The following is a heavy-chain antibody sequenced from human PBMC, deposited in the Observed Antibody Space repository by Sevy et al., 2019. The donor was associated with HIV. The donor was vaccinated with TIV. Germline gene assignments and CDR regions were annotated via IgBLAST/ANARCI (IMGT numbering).Heavy chain of an antibody. V-gene: IGHV1-69*13. D-gene: IGHD6-13*01. CDR1: GRNFRNYA. J-gene: IGHJ4*02. CDR2: IIPMFETA. Sequence: ASVKVSCKASGRNFRNYAISWVRQAPGQGLDGMGGIIPMFETANNVQRFQGRVTITADESTSTAYMELSSLISEDTAIYYCARSISWYASFDSWGQGSLVTVSS. CDR3: ARSISWYASFDS.